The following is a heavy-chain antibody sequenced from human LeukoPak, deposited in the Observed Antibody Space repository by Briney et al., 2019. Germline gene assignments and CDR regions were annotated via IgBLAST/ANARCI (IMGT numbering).Heavy chain of an antibody. CDR1: GGSFSGYY. CDR3: ARDRAGTGVDY. V-gene: IGHV4-34*01. J-gene: IGHJ4*02. Sequence: SETLSLTCAVYGGSFSGYYWSWIRQPPGKGLEWIGEINHSGSTNYNPPLKSRVTISVDTSKNQFSLKLSSVTAADTAVYYCARDRAGTGVDYWGQGTLVTVSS. D-gene: IGHD1-14*01. CDR2: INHSGST.